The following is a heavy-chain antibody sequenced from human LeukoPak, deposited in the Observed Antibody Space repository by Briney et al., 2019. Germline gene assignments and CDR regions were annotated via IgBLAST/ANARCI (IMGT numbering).Heavy chain of an antibody. CDR1: GVSVSSGSYF. CDR3: ATFFDFWFGP. CDR2: IYHDGSS. V-gene: IGHV4-61*01. J-gene: IGHJ5*02. Sequence: PSETLSLTCTVSGVSVSSGSYFWSWIRQPPGEGPQWIGYIYHDGSSNYTPSLRSRVSISVDTPKNQFSLKLSSGTTADTAVYFCATFFDFWFGPWGQGTQVTVSS. D-gene: IGHD5/OR15-5a*01.